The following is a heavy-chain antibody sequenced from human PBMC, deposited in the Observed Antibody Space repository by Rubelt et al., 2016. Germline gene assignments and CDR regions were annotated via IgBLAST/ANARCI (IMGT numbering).Heavy chain of an antibody. D-gene: IGHD5-18*01. CDR3: ARGGLDYSYGLTHYYYYGMDV. V-gene: IGHV1-18*01. CDR2: MNPNSGNT. Sequence: RQATGQGLEWMGWMNPNSGNTGYAQKLQGRVTMTTDTSTSTAYMELRSLRSDDTAVYYCARGGLDYSYGLTHYYYYGMDVWGQGTTVTVSS. J-gene: IGHJ6*02.